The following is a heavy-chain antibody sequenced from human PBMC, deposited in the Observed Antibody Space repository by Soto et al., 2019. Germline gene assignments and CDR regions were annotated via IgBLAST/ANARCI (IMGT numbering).Heavy chain of an antibody. D-gene: IGHD3-16*02. CDR3: VKEIYEYVWGTYRSAFDY. V-gene: IGHV3-30*18. J-gene: IGHJ4*02. Sequence: GGSLRLSCAASGFTFSSYGVHWVRQAPGKGLEWVAVMSYDGSEKYHADSVKGRFTISRGNSKKTLYLQMNSLRAEDTAVYYCVKEIYEYVWGTYRSAFDYWGQGTLVTVSS. CDR1: GFTFSSYG. CDR2: MSYDGSEK.